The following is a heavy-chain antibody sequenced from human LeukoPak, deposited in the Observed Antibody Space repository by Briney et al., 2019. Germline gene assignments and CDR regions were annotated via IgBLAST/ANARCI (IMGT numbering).Heavy chain of an antibody. CDR3: ARDSGSGSNDY. CDR1: GYTFTSYA. D-gene: IGHD1-26*01. J-gene: IGHJ4*02. CDR2: ISAGNGNT. V-gene: IGHV1-3*01. Sequence: ASVKVSCTASGYTFTSYAIHWVRQAPGQRLEWMGWISAGNGNTKYSQNFQGRVTFISNTSATTAFMELSSLRSEDVAVYYCARDSGSGSNDYWGQGTLVTVSS.